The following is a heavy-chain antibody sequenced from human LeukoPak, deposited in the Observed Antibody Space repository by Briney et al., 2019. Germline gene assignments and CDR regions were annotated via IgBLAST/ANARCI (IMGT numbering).Heavy chain of an antibody. CDR2: IYTSGST. CDR1: GGSISSSY. V-gene: IGHV4-4*07. Sequence: SETLSLTCTVSGGSISSSYWSWIWQPAGKGLQWIGRIYTSGSTNYNPSLKSRVTMSVDTSKNQFSLKLSSVTAADTAVYYCARGGGRTGTLDWGQGTLVTVSS. D-gene: IGHD1-7*01. J-gene: IGHJ4*02. CDR3: ARGGGRTGTLD.